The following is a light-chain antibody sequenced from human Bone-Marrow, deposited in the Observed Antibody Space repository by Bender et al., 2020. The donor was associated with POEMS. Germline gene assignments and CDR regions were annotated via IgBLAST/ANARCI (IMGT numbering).Light chain of an antibody. CDR3: VAWDASLNGWV. V-gene: IGLV1-47*02. CDR2: TNN. CDR1: DSNIGISY. Sequence: QSVVTQPPSASGTPGQRVTISCSGSDSNIGISYVYWYQQLPGTAPRLLIYTNNERPSGVPDRFSGSKSGTSASLAITGLQSDDEAIYFCVAWDASLNGWVFGGGTKLTVL. J-gene: IGLJ3*02.